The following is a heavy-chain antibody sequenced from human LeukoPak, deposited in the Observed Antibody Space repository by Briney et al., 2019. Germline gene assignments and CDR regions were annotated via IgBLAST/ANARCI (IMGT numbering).Heavy chain of an antibody. D-gene: IGHD3-22*01. CDR1: GGSISSGGYY. V-gene: IGHV4-31*03. CDR3: ARVAPNYYDSRIGAFDI. CDR2: IYYSGST. J-gene: IGHJ3*02. Sequence: SETLSLTCTVSGGSISSGGYYWSWIRQHPGKGLEWIGYIYYSGSTYYNPSLKSRVTISVDTSKNQFSLKLSSVTAADTAVYYCARVAPNYYDSRIGAFDIWGQGTMVTVSS.